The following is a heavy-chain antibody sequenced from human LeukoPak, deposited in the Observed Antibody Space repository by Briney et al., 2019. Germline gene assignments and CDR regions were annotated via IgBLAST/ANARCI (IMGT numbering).Heavy chain of an antibody. CDR3: ARALGELSLGVDY. Sequence: ASVKVSCKASGYTFTSYGISWVRQAPGQGLEWMGWMNPNSGNTGYAQKFQGRVTMTRNTSISTAYMELSSLRSEDTAVYYCARALGELSLGVDYWGQGTLVTVSS. CDR2: MNPNSGNT. D-gene: IGHD3-16*02. V-gene: IGHV1-8*02. CDR1: GYTFTSYG. J-gene: IGHJ4*02.